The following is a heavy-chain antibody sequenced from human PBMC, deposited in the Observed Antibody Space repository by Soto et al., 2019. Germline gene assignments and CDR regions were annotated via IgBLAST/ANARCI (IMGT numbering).Heavy chain of an antibody. J-gene: IGHJ6*03. CDR2: ISYDGSNK. V-gene: IGHV3-30*18. CDR3: AKDRKRFLEWTLYYYYYMDV. Sequence: VGSLRLSCAVSGFTFSSYGMHWVRQAPGKGLEWVAVISYDGSNKYYADSVKGRFTISRDNSKNTLYLQMNSLRAEDTAVYYCAKDRKRFLEWTLYYYYYMDVWGKGTTVTGSS. D-gene: IGHD3-3*01. CDR1: GFTFSSYG.